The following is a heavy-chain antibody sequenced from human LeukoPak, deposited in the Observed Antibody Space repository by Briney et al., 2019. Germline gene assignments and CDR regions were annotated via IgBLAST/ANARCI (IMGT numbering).Heavy chain of an antibody. CDR1: GGSISSHY. Sequence: TSSETLSLTCTVSGGSISSHYWSWIRQPPGKGLEWIGYIYHSGSTNYVPSLKSRVTISVDTSKTHLSPKLSSVTAADTAVYYCARHLTYYDPDAFDLWGQGTMVTVSS. J-gene: IGHJ3*01. D-gene: IGHD3-22*01. CDR2: IYHSGST. CDR3: ARHLTYYDPDAFDL. V-gene: IGHV4-59*08.